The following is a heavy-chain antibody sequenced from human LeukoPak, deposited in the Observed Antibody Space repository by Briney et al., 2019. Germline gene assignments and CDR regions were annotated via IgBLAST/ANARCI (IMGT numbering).Heavy chain of an antibody. CDR3: AKDLRYSSSWRWFDP. Sequence: GGSLRLSCAASGFTFSSYAMSWVRQAPGKGLEWVSAISGSGGSTYYADSVKGRFTISRDNSKNTLYLQMNSLRAEDTAVYYCAKDLRYSSSWRWFDPWGQGTLVTVSS. CDR2: ISGSGGST. CDR1: GFTFSSYA. J-gene: IGHJ5*02. V-gene: IGHV3-23*01. D-gene: IGHD6-13*01.